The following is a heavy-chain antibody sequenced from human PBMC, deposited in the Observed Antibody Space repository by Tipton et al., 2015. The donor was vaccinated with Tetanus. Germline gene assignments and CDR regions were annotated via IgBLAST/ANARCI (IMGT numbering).Heavy chain of an antibody. J-gene: IGHJ4*02. CDR2: ISGSGGST. D-gene: IGHD3-22*01. V-gene: IGHV3-23*01. CDR3: VKDPDDSSGYRPGFDY. CDR1: GFTFSSYA. Sequence: SLRLSCAASGFTFSSYAMSWVRQAPGKGLEWVSAISGSGGSTYYADSVKGRFTISRDNSKNTLYLQMNSLRAEDTAVYYCVKDPDDSSGYRPGFDYWGQGSLVPVSS.